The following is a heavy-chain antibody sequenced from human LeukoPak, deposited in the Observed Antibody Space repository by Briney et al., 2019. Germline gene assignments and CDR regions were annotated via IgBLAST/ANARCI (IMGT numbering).Heavy chain of an antibody. V-gene: IGHV3-9*01. CDR1: GFTFEDYD. CDR3: AKDTSWFTSAFDI. Sequence: PGGSLRLSCAASGFTFEDYDMHWVRQAPGKGLEWVSGISWNSGSRGYADSVKGRFTISRDNAKNSLYLQMDGLRTEDTAFYYCAKDTSWFTSAFDIWGQGTMVTVSS. CDR2: ISWNSGSR. D-gene: IGHD3-10*01. J-gene: IGHJ3*02.